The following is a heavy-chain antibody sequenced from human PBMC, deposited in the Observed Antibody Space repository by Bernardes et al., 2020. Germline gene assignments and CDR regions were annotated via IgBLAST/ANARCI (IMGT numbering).Heavy chain of an antibody. D-gene: IGHD4-17*01. CDR1: GFRFGDYA. V-gene: IGHV3-49*03. CDR2: IRSTAYGGTR. J-gene: IGHJ4*02. CDR3: TRDSIGDYAD. Sequence: GGSLRLSCTTSGFRFGDYAMNWFRQAPGKGLEWVSFIRSTAYGGTREYAASVKGRFTISRDDSKSIVYLQMNSLKADDTAVYYCTRDSIGDYADWGQGTLVTVSS.